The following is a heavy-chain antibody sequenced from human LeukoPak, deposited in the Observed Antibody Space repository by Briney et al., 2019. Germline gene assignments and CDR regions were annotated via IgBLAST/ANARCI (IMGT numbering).Heavy chain of an antibody. CDR3: ARHGIAAAGRKVPYYSDY. V-gene: IGHV4-34*01. CDR1: GGSFSGYY. Sequence: SETLSLTCAVYGGSFSGYYWSWIRQPPGKGLEWIGEINHSGSTNYNPSLKSRVTISVDTSKNQFSLKLSSVTAADTAVYYCARHGIAAAGRKVPYYSDYWGQGTLVTVSS. CDR2: INHSGST. D-gene: IGHD6-13*01. J-gene: IGHJ4*02.